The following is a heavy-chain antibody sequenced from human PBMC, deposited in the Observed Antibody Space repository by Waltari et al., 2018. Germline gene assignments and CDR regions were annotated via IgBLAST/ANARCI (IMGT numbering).Heavy chain of an antibody. Sequence: EEQLVESGGILVQPGRSLRLSCGGTGFTFDEYAMHWVRQAPGKGLEWVSGISWNSASIGYADSVKGRFTISRDNAKNSLYLQMNSLRAEDMALYYCAKGRGRSYFYASAFDRWGQGTMVTVFS. D-gene: IGHD3-22*01. CDR2: ISWNSASI. CDR1: GFTFDEYA. CDR3: AKGRGRSYFYASAFDR. J-gene: IGHJ3*02. V-gene: IGHV3-9*03.